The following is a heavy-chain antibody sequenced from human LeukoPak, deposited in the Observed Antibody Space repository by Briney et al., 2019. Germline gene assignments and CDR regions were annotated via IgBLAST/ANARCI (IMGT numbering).Heavy chain of an antibody. CDR2: VYPGDSDT. CDR1: GYNFTNYW. J-gene: IGHJ1*01. CDR3: ARHMMMGAPAHFQH. D-gene: IGHD1-26*01. V-gene: IGHV5-51*01. Sequence: GESLKISCKASGYNFTNYWIGWVRQMPGKGLEWMGIVYPGDSDTRYSPSFQGQVTISADKSIGTAHLQWSSLKASDTAMYYCARHMMMGAPAHFQHWGQGTLVTVSS.